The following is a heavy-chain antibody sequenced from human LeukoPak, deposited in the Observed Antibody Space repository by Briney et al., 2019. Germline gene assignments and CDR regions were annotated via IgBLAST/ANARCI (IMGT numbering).Heavy chain of an antibody. CDR3: AKAVLGGVITPNWFDP. Sequence: GGSLRLSCAASGFTFSSYAMSWVRQAPGKGLEWVSAISGSGGSTYYADSVKGRFTISRDNSKNTLYLQMNSLRAEDTAVYYCAKAVLGGVITPNWFDPWGQGTLVTVSS. CDR2: ISGSGGST. CDR1: GFTFSSYA. J-gene: IGHJ5*02. V-gene: IGHV3-23*01. D-gene: IGHD3-10*01.